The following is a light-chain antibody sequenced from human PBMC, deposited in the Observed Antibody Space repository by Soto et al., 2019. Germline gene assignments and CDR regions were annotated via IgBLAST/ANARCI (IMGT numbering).Light chain of an antibody. J-gene: IGKJ5*01. CDR2: HAS. CDR1: QSINTW. V-gene: IGKV1-5*01. CDR3: QQLNSYPVT. Sequence: DIQMTQSPSTLSASVGDRVTITCRASQSINTWVAWYQQKPGKAPKLLIYHASSLESGVPSRFSGSGSGTEFTLTISSLQPEDFATYYCQQLNSYPVTFGQGTRLELK.